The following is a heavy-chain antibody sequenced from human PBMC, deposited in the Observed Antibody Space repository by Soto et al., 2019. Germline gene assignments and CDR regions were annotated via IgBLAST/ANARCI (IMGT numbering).Heavy chain of an antibody. CDR3: AKDGDYGLDI. Sequence: PGGSLILSCAASGFTFSSYGMHWVRQAPGKGLEWVAVISYDGSNKYYADSVKGRFTISRDNSKNTLYLQMNSLRAEDTAVYYYAKDGDYGLDIWGQGTMVTVSS. J-gene: IGHJ3*02. CDR2: ISYDGSNK. V-gene: IGHV3-30*18. D-gene: IGHD4-17*01. CDR1: GFTFSSYG.